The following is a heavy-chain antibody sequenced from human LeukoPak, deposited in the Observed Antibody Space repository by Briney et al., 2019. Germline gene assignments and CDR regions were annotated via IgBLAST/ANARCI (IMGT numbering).Heavy chain of an antibody. Sequence: SGGSLRLSCAASGFTFSSYSMNWVRQAPGKGLEWVSSISSSSSYIYYADSVKGRFTISRDNAKNSLYLQMNSLRAEDTVLYYCAKTRWELLAEFDYWGQGTLVTVSS. CDR1: GFTFSSYS. CDR3: AKTRWELLAEFDY. J-gene: IGHJ4*02. D-gene: IGHD1-26*01. CDR2: ISSSSSYI. V-gene: IGHV3-21*04.